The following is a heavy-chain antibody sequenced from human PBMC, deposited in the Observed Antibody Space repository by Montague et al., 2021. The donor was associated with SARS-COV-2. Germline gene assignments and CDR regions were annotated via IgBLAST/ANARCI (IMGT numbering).Heavy chain of an antibody. Sequence: SLRLSCAASGFTFSNYDMNWVRQAPGKGPEWISYISTRAYTTSYAGSVKGLFTIFSDNGKKSLYLQMNSLRVEDTAVYYCTRDYRSIVGDGLDIWGQGTKVTVSS. CDR2: ISTRAYTT. J-gene: IGHJ3*02. CDR1: GFTFSNYD. V-gene: IGHV3-48*03. D-gene: IGHD3-16*02. CDR3: TRDYRSIVGDGLDI.